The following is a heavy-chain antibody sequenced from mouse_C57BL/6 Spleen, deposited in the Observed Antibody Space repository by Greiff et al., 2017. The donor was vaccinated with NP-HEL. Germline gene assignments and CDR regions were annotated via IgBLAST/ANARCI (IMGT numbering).Heavy chain of an antibody. CDR3: ARYGSYYFDY. CDR1: GYTFTSYW. CDR2: IYPSDSET. D-gene: IGHD1-1*02. Sequence: QVQLQQPGAELVRPGSSVKLSCKASGYTFTSYWMDWVKQRPGQGLECIGNIYPSDSETHYNQKFKDKATLTVDKSSSTAYMQLSSLTSEDSAVYYCARYGSYYFDYWGQGTTLTVSS. V-gene: IGHV1-61*01. J-gene: IGHJ2*01.